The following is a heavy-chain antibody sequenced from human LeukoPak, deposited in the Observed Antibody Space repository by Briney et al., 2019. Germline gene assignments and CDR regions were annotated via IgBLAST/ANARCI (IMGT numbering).Heavy chain of an antibody. D-gene: IGHD6-19*01. J-gene: IGHJ5*02. CDR1: GGSFSGYY. Sequence: SETLSLTCAVYGGSFSGYYWSWIRQPPGKGLEWIGEINHSGSTNYNPSLKSRVTISVDTSKNQFSLKLSSVTAAETAVYYCARGGSSGFYRWGQGTLVTVSS. CDR3: ARGGSSGFYR. CDR2: INHSGST. V-gene: IGHV4-34*01.